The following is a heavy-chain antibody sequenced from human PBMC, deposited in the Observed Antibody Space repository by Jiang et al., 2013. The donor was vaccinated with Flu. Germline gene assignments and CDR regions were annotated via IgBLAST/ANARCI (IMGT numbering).Heavy chain of an antibody. D-gene: IGHD2-21*02. Sequence: QLLESGGGVVQPGRSLRLSCAASGFTFNSHAIHWVRQAPGKGLGWVAVISFDGSNKYYADSVKGRFTISRDNSKNTLYLQLNSLRAEDTAVYYCARDRGYCGDDCWGYYLDYWGQGTLVTVSS. V-gene: IGHV3-30-3*01. CDR3: ARDRGYCGDDCWGYYLDY. J-gene: IGHJ4*02. CDR1: GFTFNSHA. CDR2: ISFDGSNK.